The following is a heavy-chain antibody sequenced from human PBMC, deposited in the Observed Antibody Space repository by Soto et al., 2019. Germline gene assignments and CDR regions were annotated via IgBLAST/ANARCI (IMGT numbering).Heavy chain of an antibody. Sequence: EVQLVESGGGLVQPGGSLRLSCAASGFTFSSYWMTWVRQAPGRGLAWVANINEDGSVKGYADSVKGRFTISRDNARNALNLQMNSLRAEDTAVYYCARDIAKGACYLDYWGQGTLVTVSS. CDR1: GFTFSSYW. CDR2: INEDGSVK. V-gene: IGHV3-7*01. D-gene: IGHD6-13*01. CDR3: ARDIAKGACYLDY. J-gene: IGHJ4*02.